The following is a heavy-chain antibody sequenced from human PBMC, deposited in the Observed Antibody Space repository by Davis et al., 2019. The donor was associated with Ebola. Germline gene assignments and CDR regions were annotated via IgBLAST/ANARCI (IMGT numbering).Heavy chain of an antibody. D-gene: IGHD3-3*01. V-gene: IGHV3-7*03. J-gene: IGHJ5*02. CDR3: AKDRGLSFGVVTRGWFDP. CDR1: GFTFSSYW. CDR2: IKQDGSEK. Sequence: GESLKISCAASGFTFSSYWMSWVRQAPGKGLEWVANIKQDGSEKYYVDSVKGRFTISRDNAKNSLYLQMNSLRAEDTAVYYCAKDRGLSFGVVTRGWFDPWGQGTLVTVSS.